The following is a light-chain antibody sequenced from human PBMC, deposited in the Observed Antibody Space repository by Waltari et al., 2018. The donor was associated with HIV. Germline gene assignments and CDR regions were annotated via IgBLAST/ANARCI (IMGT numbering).Light chain of an antibody. Sequence: QSALTQPASVSGFPEQSITIPCGGSNNDLGPYNRVSWYQKTPGKAPKLMIYDVNRRPSGISDRFSGSKSGNTASLTISSLQTEDEADYYCCSYTRSSTVIFGGGTSVTVL. CDR1: NNDLGPYNR. J-gene: IGLJ2*01. CDR3: CSYTRSSTVI. CDR2: DVN. V-gene: IGLV2-23*02.